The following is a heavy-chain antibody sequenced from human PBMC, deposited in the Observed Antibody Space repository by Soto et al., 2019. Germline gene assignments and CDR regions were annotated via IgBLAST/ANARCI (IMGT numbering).Heavy chain of an antibody. CDR2: IYYSGST. J-gene: IGHJ6*02. D-gene: IGHD3-10*01. CDR1: GGSISSYY. Sequence: SETLSLTCTVSGGSISSYYWSWIRQPPGKGLEWIGYIYYSGSTNYNPSLKSRVTISVGTSKNQFSLKLSSVTAADTAVYYCARDYGSGSYYRPPYYYYGMDVWGQGTTVTVSS. CDR3: ARDYGSGSYYRPPYYYYGMDV. V-gene: IGHV4-59*01.